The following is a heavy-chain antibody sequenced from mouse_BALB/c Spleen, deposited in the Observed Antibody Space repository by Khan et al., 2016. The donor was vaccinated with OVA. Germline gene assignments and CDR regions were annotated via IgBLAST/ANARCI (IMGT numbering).Heavy chain of an antibody. CDR3: ARIKKIVATYFDY. Sequence: QVHVKQSGAELVKAGASVKMSCKASGYTFTSYWMHWVKQRLGQGLEWFAETNPTNGRTYYNEKFKSKATLTVDKSSSTAYMLLSGPTFEDSAVYDGARIKKIVATYFDYWGQGTTLTVSS. D-gene: IGHD1-1*01. CDR2: TNPTNGRT. V-gene: IGHV1S81*02. CDR1: GYTFTSYW. J-gene: IGHJ2*01.